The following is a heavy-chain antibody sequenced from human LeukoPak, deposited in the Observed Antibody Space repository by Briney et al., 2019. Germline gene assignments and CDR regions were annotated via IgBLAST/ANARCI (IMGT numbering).Heavy chain of an antibody. V-gene: IGHV1-69*05. J-gene: IGHJ4*02. CDR2: IIPIFGTA. Sequence: ASVKVSCKXSGGTFSSYAISWVRQAPGQGLEWMGRIIPIFGTANYSQKFQGRVTITTDESTSTAYMELSSLRSEDTAVYYCARGSYGRYYFDYWGQGTLVTVSS. CDR3: ARGSYGRYYFDY. D-gene: IGHD5-18*01. CDR1: GGTFSSYA.